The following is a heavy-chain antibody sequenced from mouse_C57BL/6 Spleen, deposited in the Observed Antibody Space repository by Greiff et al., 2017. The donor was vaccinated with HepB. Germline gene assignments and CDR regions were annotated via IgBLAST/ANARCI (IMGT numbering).Heavy chain of an antibody. Sequence: QVQLKESGPELVKPGASVKISCKASGYAFSSSWMNWVKQRPGKGLEWIGRIYPGDGDTNYNGKFKGKATLTADKSSSTAYMQLSSLTSEDSAVYFCAGGGYYEGFAYWGQGTLVTVSA. V-gene: IGHV1-82*01. CDR2: IYPGDGDT. J-gene: IGHJ3*01. CDR1: GYAFSSSW. D-gene: IGHD2-3*01. CDR3: AGGGYYEGFAY.